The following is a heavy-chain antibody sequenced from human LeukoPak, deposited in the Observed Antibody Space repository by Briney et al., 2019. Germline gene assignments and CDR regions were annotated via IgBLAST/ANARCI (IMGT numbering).Heavy chain of an antibody. J-gene: IGHJ5*02. V-gene: IGHV4-39*01. CDR2: IYYSGST. CDR3: ARTTILGFGNWFDP. D-gene: IGHD3-9*01. CDR1: GGSISSSSYY. Sequence: SSETLSLTCTVSGGSISSSSYYWGWIRQPPGKGLEWIGSIYYSGSTYYNPSLKSRVTISVDTSKNQFSLKLSSVTAADTAVYYCARTTILGFGNWFDPWGQGTLVTVSS.